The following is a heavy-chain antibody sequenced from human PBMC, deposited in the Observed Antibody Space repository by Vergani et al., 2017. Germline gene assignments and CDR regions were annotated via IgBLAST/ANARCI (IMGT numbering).Heavy chain of an antibody. V-gene: IGHV3-48*01. CDR3: AGEYSSTSGRAFDF. CDR2: VSTGTKSQ. Sequence: QLVESGGGWVQPGGSLRLSCVVSGFDFSSYIMNWVRQAPGKGLEWVSFVSTGTKSQSYAESVKGRFTISRDSAKNSLYLQMDSLRAEDTAVYYCAGEYSSTSGRAFDFWVQGTKVTVSS. CDR1: GFDFSSYI. J-gene: IGHJ3*01. D-gene: IGHD2-2*01.